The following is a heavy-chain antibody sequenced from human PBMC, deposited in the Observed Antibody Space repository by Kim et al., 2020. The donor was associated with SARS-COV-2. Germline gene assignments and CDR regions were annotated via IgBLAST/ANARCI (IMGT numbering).Heavy chain of an antibody. Sequence: SETLSLTCAVSGESISSGNWWSWVRQPPGNGLEWIAEMHHTGATNYNPSLKSRVAMSLDKSKNQFSLTLSPMAAADTALYYCARSSGLWVIDRWGQGTLV. V-gene: IGHV4-4*02. D-gene: IGHD6-19*01. CDR2: MHHTGAT. CDR1: GESISSGNW. CDR3: ARSSGLWVIDR. J-gene: IGHJ5*02.